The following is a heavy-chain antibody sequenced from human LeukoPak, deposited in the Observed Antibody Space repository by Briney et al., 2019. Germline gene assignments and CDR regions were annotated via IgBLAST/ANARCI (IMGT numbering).Heavy chain of an antibody. CDR3: ARAGDYYDSSAPDY. Sequence: VKVSCKASGYTFTGYYMHWVRQAPGQGLEWMGRIIPILGIANYAQKFQGRVTITADKSTSTAYMELSSLRSEDTAVYYYARAGDYYDSSAPDYWGQGTLVTVSS. CDR1: GYTFTGYY. D-gene: IGHD3-22*01. V-gene: IGHV1-69*10. CDR2: IIPILGIA. J-gene: IGHJ4*02.